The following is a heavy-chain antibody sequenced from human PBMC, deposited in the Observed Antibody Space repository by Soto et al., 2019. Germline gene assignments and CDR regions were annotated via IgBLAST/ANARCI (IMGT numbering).Heavy chain of an antibody. D-gene: IGHD3-22*01. V-gene: IGHV3-66*01. Sequence: GGSLRVSCAASGFTFSSNYMSWVRQAPGKGLEWVSAIYSGGSTYYADSVKGRFTISRDNSKNTLYLQMNSLRAEDTAVYYCARNYYDSSGYYYGGAFDIWGQGTMVTVSS. CDR1: GFTFSSNY. J-gene: IGHJ3*02. CDR2: IYSGGST. CDR3: ARNYYDSSGYYYGGAFDI.